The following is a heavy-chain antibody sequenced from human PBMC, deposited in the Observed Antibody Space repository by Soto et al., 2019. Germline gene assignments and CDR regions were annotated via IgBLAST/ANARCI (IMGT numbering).Heavy chain of an antibody. J-gene: IGHJ6*02. CDR2: IYYSGST. CDR1: AGSMSSYY. Sequence: SETRWCTCTVSAGSMSSYYWGWSRQPPGKGLEWIGYIYYSGSTKYNPSLKSRVTISVDTYKNQFSLKLTSVTAADTAVYYCARARPATHYALDVWGQGPTVT. CDR3: ARARPATHYALDV. V-gene: IGHV4-59*01.